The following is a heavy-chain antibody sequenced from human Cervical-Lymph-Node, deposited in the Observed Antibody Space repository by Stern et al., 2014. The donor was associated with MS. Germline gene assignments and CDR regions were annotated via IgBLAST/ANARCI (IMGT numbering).Heavy chain of an antibody. CDR2: INPNSGGT. J-gene: IGHJ4*02. V-gene: IGHV1-2*06. CDR3: ARRVTRNNFDS. D-gene: IGHD4-17*01. CDR1: GYTFINYY. Sequence: VQLLESGAEVKKPGASMKVSCKASGYTFINYYIHWVRQAPGQGLEWMGRINPNSGGTKYAQKFQGRVTLTRDTSVSTAYMEVSRLMSDDTAVYYCARRVTRNNFDSWGQGTLVTVSS.